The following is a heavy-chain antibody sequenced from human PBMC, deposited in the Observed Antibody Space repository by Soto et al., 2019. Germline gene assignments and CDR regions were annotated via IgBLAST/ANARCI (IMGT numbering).Heavy chain of an antibody. V-gene: IGHV1-18*01. CDR2: ISPYNGHT. CDR3: ARDLTIVPATHPRLENYGMDV. J-gene: IGHJ6*02. D-gene: IGHD2-2*01. Sequence: QVQLVQSAGEVKKPGASVKVSCKASGYSFTSYGISWVRRASGQGLEWMGWISPYNGHTQFVERFQGRVTMTTDASTKTAYMELRNLRSEDTAHYYCARDLTIVPATHPRLENYGMDVWGQGTTVIVSS. CDR1: GYSFTSYG.